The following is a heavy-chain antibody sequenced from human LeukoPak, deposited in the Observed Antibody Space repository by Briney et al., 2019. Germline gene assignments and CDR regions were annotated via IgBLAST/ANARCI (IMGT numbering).Heavy chain of an antibody. CDR2: IYTSGST. J-gene: IGHJ5*02. CDR3: ARLNGGYCSSTSCMKWVNWFDH. D-gene: IGHD2-2*01. V-gene: IGHV4-4*09. CDR1: GGSISSYY. Sequence: RPSGALSLTCPVSGGSISSYYWSWIRPPPGKGLEGIGYIYTSGSTNYNPSLKSRVTISVDTSKNQFSLKLSSVTAADTAVYYCARLNGGYCSSTSCMKWVNWFDHWGQGTLVTVSS.